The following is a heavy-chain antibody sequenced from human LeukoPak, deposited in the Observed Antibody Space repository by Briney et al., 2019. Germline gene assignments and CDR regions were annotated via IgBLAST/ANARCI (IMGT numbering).Heavy chain of an antibody. D-gene: IGHD1-14*01. CDR3: ARGGRNYGMDV. J-gene: IGHJ6*02. CDR2: IYHSGST. CDR1: GGSISSGGYS. V-gene: IGHV4-30-2*01. Sequence: SETLSLTCAVSGGSISSGGYSWSWIRQPPGKGLEWIGYIYHSGSTYYNPSLKSRVTISVDRSKNQFSLKLSSVTAADTAVYYCARGGRNYGMDVWGQGTTVTVSS.